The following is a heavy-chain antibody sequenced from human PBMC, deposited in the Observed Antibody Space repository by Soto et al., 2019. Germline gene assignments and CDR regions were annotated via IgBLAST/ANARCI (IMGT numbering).Heavy chain of an antibody. CDR3: ARREIQGPIDY. Sequence: QVQLQESGPGLVKPSDTLSLTCAVSGYSISSSNWWGWIRQPPGKGLEWIGYIYYSGTTYYNPSLQSRVSMSVDTSKNQFSLKLTSVTAVDTAVYYCARREIQGPIDYWGQGTLVTVSS. J-gene: IGHJ4*02. D-gene: IGHD1-26*01. CDR2: IYYSGTT. CDR1: GYSISSSNW. V-gene: IGHV4-28*01.